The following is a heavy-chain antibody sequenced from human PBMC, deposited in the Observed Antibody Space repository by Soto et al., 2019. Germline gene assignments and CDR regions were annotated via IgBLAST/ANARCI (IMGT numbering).Heavy chain of an antibody. CDR1: GFTFSSYA. Sequence: QVQLVESGGGVVQPGRSLRLSCAASGFTFSSYAMHWVRQAPGKGLEWVAVISYDGSNKYYADSVKGRFTISRDNSKNTQYLQMNSMRAEDTAVYYCARDQTVAFDYWGQGTLVTVSS. D-gene: IGHD4-17*01. CDR3: ARDQTVAFDY. J-gene: IGHJ4*02. CDR2: ISYDGSNK. V-gene: IGHV3-30-3*01.